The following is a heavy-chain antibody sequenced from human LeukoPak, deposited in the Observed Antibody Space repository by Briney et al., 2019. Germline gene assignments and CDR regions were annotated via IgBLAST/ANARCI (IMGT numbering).Heavy chain of an antibody. CDR1: GGTFSSYT. Sequence: SVKVSCKASGGTFSSYTISWVRQAPGQGLEWMGRIIPILGIANYAQKFQGRVTITADKSTSTAYMELSSLRAEDTAVYYCARVAAAAGTGGLYFDYWGQGTLVTVSS. CDR3: ARVAAAAGTGGLYFDY. J-gene: IGHJ4*02. CDR2: IIPILGIA. D-gene: IGHD6-13*01. V-gene: IGHV1-69*02.